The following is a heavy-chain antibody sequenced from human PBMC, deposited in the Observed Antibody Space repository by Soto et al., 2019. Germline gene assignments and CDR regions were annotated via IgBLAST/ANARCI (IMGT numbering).Heavy chain of an antibody. J-gene: IGHJ4*02. CDR1: GFTFSSCV. CDR3: AKGLINGRWYAED. D-gene: IGHD6-13*01. Sequence: EVHLLESGGGLVHPGESLRLSCGASGFTFSSCVMTWVRQAPGKGLEWVSCITDSGTGTYYADSVKGRFPISRDNSKNTMYLQMNNLRVEDTGVYYCAKGLINGRWYAEDWGQGTLVTVSS. V-gene: IGHV3-23*01. CDR2: ITDSGTGT.